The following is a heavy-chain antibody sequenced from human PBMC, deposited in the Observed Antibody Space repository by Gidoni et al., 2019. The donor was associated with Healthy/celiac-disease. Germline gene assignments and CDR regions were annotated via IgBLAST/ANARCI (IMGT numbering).Heavy chain of an antibody. CDR2: INWNGGST. CDR3: AREGGYCSGGSCKYYYYYMDV. CDR1: GFTFDDYG. D-gene: IGHD2-15*01. V-gene: IGHV3-20*04. J-gene: IGHJ6*03. Sequence: EVQLVESGGGVVRPGGSLRLSCAASGFTFDDYGISWVRQAPGKGLEWVSGINWNGGSTGYADSVKGRFTISRDNAKNSLYLQMNSLRAEDTALYYCAREGGYCSGGSCKYYYYYMDVWGKGTTVTVSS.